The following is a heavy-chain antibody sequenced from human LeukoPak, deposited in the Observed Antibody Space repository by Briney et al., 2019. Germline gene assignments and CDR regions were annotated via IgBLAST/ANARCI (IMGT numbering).Heavy chain of an antibody. CDR3: AKVGEYCSGGSCYYYYYYMDV. Sequence: PGGSLRLSCAASGFTFSNYWMHWVRQAPGKGLVWVSRINIDVSITTYADSVKGRFTISRDNSKNPLYLQMNSLRAEDTAVYYCAKVGEYCSGGSCYYYYYYMDVWGKGTTVTVSS. D-gene: IGHD2-15*01. CDR2: INIDVSIT. J-gene: IGHJ6*03. CDR1: GFTFSNYW. V-gene: IGHV3-74*01.